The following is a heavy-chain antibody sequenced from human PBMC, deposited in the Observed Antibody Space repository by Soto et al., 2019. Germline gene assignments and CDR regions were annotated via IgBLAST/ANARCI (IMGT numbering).Heavy chain of an antibody. Sequence: LRLSCAASGFTFSSYWMSWVRQAPGKGLEWVANIKQDGSEKYYVDSVKGRFTISRDNAKNSLYLQMNSLRAEDTAVYYCARDGGDYETLYYFDYWGQGTLVTVSS. V-gene: IGHV3-7*01. CDR1: GFTFSSYW. D-gene: IGHD4-17*01. J-gene: IGHJ4*02. CDR2: IKQDGSEK. CDR3: ARDGGDYETLYYFDY.